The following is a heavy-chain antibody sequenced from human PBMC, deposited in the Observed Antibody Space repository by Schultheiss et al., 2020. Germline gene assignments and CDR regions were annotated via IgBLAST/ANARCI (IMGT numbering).Heavy chain of an antibody. CDR3: ARVITMVQSGYHSYYMDV. CDR1: GYTSATYG. CDR2: ISAYSGNT. D-gene: IGHD3-10*01. J-gene: IGHJ6*03. V-gene: IGHV1-18*04. Sequence: GSLKISCKASGYTSATYGVTWVRQAPGQGLEWMGWISAYSGNTDSSQKLQGRLTMTTDTSTNTAYMELRSLRSDDTAVYYCARVITMVQSGYHSYYMDVWGKGTMVTVSS.